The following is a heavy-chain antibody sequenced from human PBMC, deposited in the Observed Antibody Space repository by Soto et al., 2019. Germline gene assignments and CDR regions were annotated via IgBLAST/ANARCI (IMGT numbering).Heavy chain of an antibody. Sequence: SETLSLTCTVSGGSISSGDYHWSWIRQTPGKGLEWIAYIYYSGGTYYNPSLESRATISLDTSKNQLSLKLNSVTAADTAVYYCSRGTWSAYNRYYFDFWGQGALVTVSS. D-gene: IGHD3-3*01. V-gene: IGHV4-30-4*01. CDR3: SRGTWSAYNRYYFDF. J-gene: IGHJ4*02. CDR1: GGSISSGDYH. CDR2: IYYSGGT.